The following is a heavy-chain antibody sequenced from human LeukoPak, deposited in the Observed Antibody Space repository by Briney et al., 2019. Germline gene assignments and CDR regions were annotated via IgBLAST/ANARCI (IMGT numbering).Heavy chain of an antibody. CDR2: INVDGTSI. CDR1: GFILSNYW. D-gene: IGHD1-26*01. Sequence: GGSLRLSCAASGFILSNYWMHWVRQAPGKGPVWVSRINVDGTSITYADSVKGRFTISRDNAENTLYLIMDSLRAEDTGVYYCARGQSGSYYWGQGTLVTVST. J-gene: IGHJ4*02. CDR3: ARGQSGSYY. V-gene: IGHV3-74*03.